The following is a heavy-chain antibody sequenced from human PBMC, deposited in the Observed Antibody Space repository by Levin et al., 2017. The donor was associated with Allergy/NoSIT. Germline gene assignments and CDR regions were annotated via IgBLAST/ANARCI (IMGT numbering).Heavy chain of an antibody. CDR1: GFIFRSDW. J-gene: IGHJ5*02. D-gene: IGHD3-22*01. V-gene: IGHV3-7*01. CDR2: INRDGSER. CDR3: ARDFDTMIADR. Sequence: GGSLRLSCVASGFIFRSDWMSWVRQTPGRGLEWVANINRDGSERHYLDSVRGRFTISRANARSSLYLQMNSLRGDDTAVYFCARDFDTMIADRWGQGTLVTVSS.